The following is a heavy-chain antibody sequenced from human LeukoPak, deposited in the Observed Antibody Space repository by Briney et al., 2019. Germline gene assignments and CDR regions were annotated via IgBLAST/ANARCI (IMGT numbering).Heavy chain of an antibody. CDR2: ISGSGGST. Sequence: GGSLRLSCAASGFTFSSYAMSWVRQAPGKGLEWVSAISGSGGSTYYADSVKGRFTISRDNAKNSLFLQMNSLGDEDTAVYYCARGAGSSWFYRWGQGTLVTVSS. J-gene: IGHJ5*02. CDR1: GFTFSSYA. CDR3: ARGAGSSWFYR. V-gene: IGHV3-23*01. D-gene: IGHD4/OR15-4a*01.